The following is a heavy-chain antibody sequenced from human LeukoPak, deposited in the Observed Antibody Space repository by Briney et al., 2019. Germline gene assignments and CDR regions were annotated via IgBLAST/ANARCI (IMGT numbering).Heavy chain of an antibody. V-gene: IGHV4-39*01. CDR1: GGSISSSSYY. D-gene: IGHD2/OR15-2a*01. J-gene: IGHJ4*02. Sequence: SETLSLTCTVSGGSISSSSYYWGWIRQPPGKGPEWIGSIYYSGSTYYNPSLKSRVTISVDTSKNQFSLKLSSVTAADTAVYYCARHSRVFDYWGQGTLVTVSS. CDR2: IYYSGST. CDR3: ARHSRVFDY.